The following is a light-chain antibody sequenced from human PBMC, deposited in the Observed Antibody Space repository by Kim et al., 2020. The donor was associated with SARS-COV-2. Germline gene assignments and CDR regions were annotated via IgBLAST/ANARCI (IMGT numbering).Light chain of an antibody. Sequence: DIVMTQSPDSLTVSLGERATINCKSSQTVLYSSNNKNYLAWYQQKPGQPPKLLIYWASTRESGVPDRFSGSGSGTDFTLTISSLQAEDVSVYYCQQYYSTPWTFGRGTKVGIK. CDR2: WAS. V-gene: IGKV4-1*01. J-gene: IGKJ1*01. CDR1: QTVLYSSNNKNY. CDR3: QQYYSTPWT.